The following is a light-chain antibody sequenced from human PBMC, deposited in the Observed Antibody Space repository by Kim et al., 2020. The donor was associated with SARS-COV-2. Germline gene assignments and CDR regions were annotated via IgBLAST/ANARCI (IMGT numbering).Light chain of an antibody. CDR2: GAS. CDR1: QSVSSIY. Sequence: LSAGGRATLSCRASQSVSSIYLAWYQQKPGQAPRLLIYGASSRATGIPDRFSGSGSGTDFTLTISRLEPEDFAVYYCQQYGSSPYTFGQGTKLEI. CDR3: QQYGSSPYT. J-gene: IGKJ2*01. V-gene: IGKV3-20*01.